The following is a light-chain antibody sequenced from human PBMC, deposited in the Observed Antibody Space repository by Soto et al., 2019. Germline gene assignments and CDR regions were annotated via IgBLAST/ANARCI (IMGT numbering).Light chain of an antibody. Sequence: DIVMTQSPLSLPVTPGEPASLSCRSSQSLLQSDGYNSLDWYLQKPGQSPQLLIYLGSNRASGVPDRFSGSGSVTDFTLNISRVEAEYVAVYYCMQTRQIPRTFCQGTKVEIK. CDR1: QSLLQSDGYNS. CDR2: LGS. V-gene: IGKV2-28*01. CDR3: MQTRQIPRT. J-gene: IGKJ1*01.